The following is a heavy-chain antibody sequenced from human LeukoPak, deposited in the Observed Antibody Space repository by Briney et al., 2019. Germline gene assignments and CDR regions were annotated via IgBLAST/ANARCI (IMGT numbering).Heavy chain of an antibody. CDR3: ARSRGVGASPFDY. Sequence: SETLSLTCTVSGGSISSYYWSWIQQPPGKGLEWIGYIYYSGSTNYNPSLKSRVTISVDTSKNQFSLKLSSVTAADTAVYYCARSRGVGASPFDYWGQGTLVTVSS. CDR2: IYYSGST. CDR1: GGSISSYY. J-gene: IGHJ4*02. D-gene: IGHD1-26*01. V-gene: IGHV4-59*08.